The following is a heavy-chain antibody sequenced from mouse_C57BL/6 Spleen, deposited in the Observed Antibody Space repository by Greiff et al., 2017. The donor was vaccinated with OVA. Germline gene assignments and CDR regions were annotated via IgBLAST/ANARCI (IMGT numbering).Heavy chain of an antibody. CDR1: GFTFSSYA. CDR2: ISDGGSYT. V-gene: IGHV5-4*01. J-gene: IGHJ3*01. D-gene: IGHD2-4*01. Sequence: EVQLVESGGGLVKPGGSLKLSCAASGFTFSSYAMSWVRQTPEKRLEWVATISDGGSYTYYPDNVKGRFTISRDNAKNNLYLQMSHLKSEDTAMYYCAREGDDYASWFAYWGQGTLVTVSA. CDR3: AREGDDYASWFAY.